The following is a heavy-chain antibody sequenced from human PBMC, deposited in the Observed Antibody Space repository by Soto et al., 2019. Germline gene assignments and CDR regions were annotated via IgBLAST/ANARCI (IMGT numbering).Heavy chain of an antibody. J-gene: IGHJ4*02. Sequence: QMQLVQSGPEVKKPGTSVKVSCKASGFTFTSSAVQWVRQARGQRLEWIGWIVVGSGNTNYAQKFQERVTITRDMSTSTDYMELSSLRSEDTAVYYCAAAYSYGTIRFDYWGQGTLVTVSS. CDR2: IVVGSGNT. D-gene: IGHD5-18*01. CDR1: GFTFTSSA. CDR3: AAAYSYGTIRFDY. V-gene: IGHV1-58*01.